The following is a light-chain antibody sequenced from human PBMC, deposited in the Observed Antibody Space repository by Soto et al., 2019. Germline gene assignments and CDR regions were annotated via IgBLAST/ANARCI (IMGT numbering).Light chain of an antibody. CDR3: SSYTISSTLVV. V-gene: IGLV2-14*01. CDR2: EVS. J-gene: IGLJ2*01. CDR1: SSDVGNYNY. Sequence: QSALTQPASVSGSPGQSITISCTGTSSDVGNYNYVSWYQQHPGKAPKLMIYEVSNRPSGVSNRFSGSKSGNTASLTISGLQAEDEADYYCSSYTISSTLVVFGGGTQLTVL.